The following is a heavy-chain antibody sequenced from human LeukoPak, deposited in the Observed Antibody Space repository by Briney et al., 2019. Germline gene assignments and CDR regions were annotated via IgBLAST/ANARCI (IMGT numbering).Heavy chain of an antibody. CDR2: FSGGLDTT. V-gene: IGHV3-23*01. D-gene: IGHD6-19*01. Sequence: PGGSLRLSCAASGFAFSNYAMSWVRQAPGKRLEWVSTFSGGLDTTYHADSVKGRFTISRDNSKNTLFLQMNSLRAEDTAVYYCARRCSSGWYGDDSWGQGTLVTVSS. J-gene: IGHJ4*02. CDR3: ARRCSSGWYGDDS. CDR1: GFAFSNYA.